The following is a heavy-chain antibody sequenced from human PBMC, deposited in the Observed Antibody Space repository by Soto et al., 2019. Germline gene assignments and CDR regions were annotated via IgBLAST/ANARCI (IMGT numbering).Heavy chain of an antibody. CDR2: IYYDGST. D-gene: IGHD3-9*01. V-gene: IGHV4-31*03. J-gene: IGHJ5*02. CDR3: ARVYFDPPRNWFDP. Sequence: TSETLSLTCTVSGGSISSGGYYWSWIRLHPGKGLEWIGNIYYDGSTYYNPSLKSRLTISVDTSKNQFSLSLTSVTAADTAIYHCARVYFDPPRNWFDPWGQGTLVTVSS. CDR1: GGSISSGGYY.